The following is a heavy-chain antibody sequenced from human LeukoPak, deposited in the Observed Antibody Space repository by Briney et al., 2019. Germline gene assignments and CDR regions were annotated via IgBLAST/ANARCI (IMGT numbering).Heavy chain of an antibody. D-gene: IGHD1-1*01. V-gene: IGHV1-2*02. Sequence: ASVKVSCKASGYSFTDYFIHWVRQAPGQGLEWMGWINPNSGGTNYAQKFQGRVTMTRDTSISTAYMELTSLTSDDTAVYYCARRPSVLWNDGYYYYMDVWGKGTTVTISS. J-gene: IGHJ6*03. CDR1: GYSFTDYF. CDR2: INPNSGGT. CDR3: ARRPSVLWNDGYYYYMDV.